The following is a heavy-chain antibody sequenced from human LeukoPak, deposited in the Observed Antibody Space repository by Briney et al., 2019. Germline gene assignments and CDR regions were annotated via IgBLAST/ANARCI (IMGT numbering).Heavy chain of an antibody. CDR1: GYTFTSYG. D-gene: IGHD3-22*01. Sequence: ASVKVSCKASGYTFTSYGISWVRQAPGQGLEWMGWISAYNGNTNYAQKLKGRVTMTTDTSTSTSYMELRSLRSDYTAVYYCARETRNYYDSSGQKFVDYWGQGTLVTVSS. V-gene: IGHV1-18*01. J-gene: IGHJ4*02. CDR2: ISAYNGNT. CDR3: ARETRNYYDSSGQKFVDY.